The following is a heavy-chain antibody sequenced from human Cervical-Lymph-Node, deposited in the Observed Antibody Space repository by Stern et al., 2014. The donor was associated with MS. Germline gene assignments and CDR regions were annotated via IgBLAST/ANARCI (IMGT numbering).Heavy chain of an antibody. V-gene: IGHV3-11*01. CDR3: ARDQYDYVWGSYRPQAHDVFDI. D-gene: IGHD3-16*02. Sequence: VQLVESGGGLVKPGGSLRLSCEASGFTLSDYHMSWIRQAPGKGLEWLSYVSSSGSTIYYADSVKGRLTISRDNAKNSLYLQMNSLRAEDTAVYYCARDQYDYVWGSYRPQAHDVFDIWGQGTMVTVSS. J-gene: IGHJ3*02. CDR1: GFTLSDYH. CDR2: VSSSGSTI.